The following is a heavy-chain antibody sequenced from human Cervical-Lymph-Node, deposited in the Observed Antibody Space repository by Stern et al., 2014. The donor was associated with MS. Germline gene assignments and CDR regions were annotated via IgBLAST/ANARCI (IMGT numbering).Heavy chain of an antibody. V-gene: IGHV3-21*01. CDR2: ISNNSTHT. D-gene: IGHD4-17*01. CDR1: GFTFSHYS. Sequence: EVQLEESGGGLVKPGASLRLSCDASGFTFSHYSINWVRQAPGKGLEWISSISNNSTHTYYADSVEGRFPISRDSAKDSVSLHMVSLRAEDTAVYYCARARVGDYARSPHLDSWGQGTLVTVSS. J-gene: IGHJ4*02. CDR3: ARARVGDYARSPHLDS.